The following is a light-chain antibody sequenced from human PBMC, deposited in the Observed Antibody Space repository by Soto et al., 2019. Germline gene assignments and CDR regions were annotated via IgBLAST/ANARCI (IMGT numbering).Light chain of an antibody. CDR1: SSNIGAGYD. V-gene: IGLV1-40*01. Sequence: QAVLTQPPSVSGAPGQVVTMSCTGSSSNIGAGYDVHWYQQRPGTAPKLLIFGNTNRPSGVPDRFSGSKSGTSASLAITGLQAEDEGDYYCQSYDSTLSARYVFGTGTKVTVL. CDR2: GNT. J-gene: IGLJ1*01. CDR3: QSYDSTLSARYV.